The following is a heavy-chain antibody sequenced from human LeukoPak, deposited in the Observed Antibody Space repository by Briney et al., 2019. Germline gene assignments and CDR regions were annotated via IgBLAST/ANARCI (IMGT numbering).Heavy chain of an antibody. Sequence: GGSLRLSCAASGFTFSSYAMHWVRQAPGKGLEWVAVISYDGSNKYYADSVKGRFTISRDNAKNTLYLQMNSLRADDSAVYYCASETYYYGSENDYKGQLWGQGTLVTVSS. CDR1: GFTFSSYA. V-gene: IGHV3-30-3*01. J-gene: IGHJ4*02. CDR3: ASETYYYGSENDYKGQL. D-gene: IGHD3-10*01. CDR2: ISYDGSNK.